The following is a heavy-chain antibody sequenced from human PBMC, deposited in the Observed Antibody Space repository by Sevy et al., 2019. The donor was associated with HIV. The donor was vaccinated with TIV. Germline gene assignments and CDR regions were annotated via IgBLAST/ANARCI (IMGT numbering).Heavy chain of an antibody. D-gene: IGHD3-3*01. J-gene: IGHJ5*02. Sequence: GGSLRLSCAASGFTFSSYWMSWVRQAPGKGLEWVANIKQDGSEKYYVDSVKGRFTISRDNAKNSLYLQMNSLRAEDTAVYYCARGTVTTRIRREFLEHFGPNWFDPWGQGTLVTVS. V-gene: IGHV3-7*03. CDR2: IKQDGSEK. CDR3: ARGTVTTRIRREFLEHFGPNWFDP. CDR1: GFTFSSYW.